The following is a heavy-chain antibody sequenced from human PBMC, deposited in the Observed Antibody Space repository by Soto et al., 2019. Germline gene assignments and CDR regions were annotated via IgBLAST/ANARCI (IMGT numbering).Heavy chain of an antibody. D-gene: IGHD2-8*01. CDR2: IDPGSGQA. CDR1: GYTLTNYA. Sequence: QVQLVQSGPEVKKPGASVRVSCKPSGYTLTNYAIQWVRQAAGQRLEWLGWIDPGSGQATYSQKFQDRIIITRDNSAGTFCMDLSSLTSDDTAVYFCTRDLNGGNPFDYWGQGALVTVSS. CDR3: TRDLNGGNPFDY. V-gene: IGHV1-3*01. J-gene: IGHJ4*02.